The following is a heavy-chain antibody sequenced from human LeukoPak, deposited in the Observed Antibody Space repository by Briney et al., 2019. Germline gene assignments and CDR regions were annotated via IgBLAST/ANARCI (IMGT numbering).Heavy chain of an antibody. CDR1: GYTFTSYS. CDR2: INPIGGST. V-gene: IGHV1-46*01. Sequence: ASVKVSCKASGYTFTSYSIHWVRQAPGQGLEWMGIINPIGGSTGYAQIFQGRVTMTRDTSTSTVYMELSSLRSEDTAVYYCATNYYGSGTYYSPLLFSFDYWGQGTLVTVSS. CDR3: ATNYYGSGTYYSPLLFSFDY. D-gene: IGHD3-10*01. J-gene: IGHJ4*02.